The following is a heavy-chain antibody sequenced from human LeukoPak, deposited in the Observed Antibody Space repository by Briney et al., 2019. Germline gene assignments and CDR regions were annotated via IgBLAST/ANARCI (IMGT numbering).Heavy chain of an antibody. CDR3: ARSSSGWDFLDSFDP. CDR2: INHSGST. J-gene: IGHJ5*02. D-gene: IGHD6-19*01. Sequence: PSETLSLTCAVYGGSFSGYYWSWIRQPPGKGLEWIGEINHSGSTNYNPSLKSRVTISVDTSKNQISLKLTSVTAADTAMYYCARSSSGWDFLDSFDPWGQGTLVTVSS. CDR1: GGSFSGYY. V-gene: IGHV4-34*01.